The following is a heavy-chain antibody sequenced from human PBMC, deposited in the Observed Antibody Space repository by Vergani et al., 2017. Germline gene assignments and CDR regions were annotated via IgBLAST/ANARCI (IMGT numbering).Heavy chain of an antibody. D-gene: IGHD6-19*01. CDR1: GYTFTSYD. CDR3: ARGGWYKYNWFDP. CDR2: IIPIFGTA. J-gene: IGHJ5*02. Sequence: QVQLVQSGAAVKKPGASAKVSCKASGYTFTSYDINWVRQAPGQGLEWMGGIIPIFGTANYAQKFQGRGTITADESTSTAYMELSSLRSEDTAVYYCARGGWYKYNWFDPWGQGTLVTVSS. V-gene: IGHV1-69*01.